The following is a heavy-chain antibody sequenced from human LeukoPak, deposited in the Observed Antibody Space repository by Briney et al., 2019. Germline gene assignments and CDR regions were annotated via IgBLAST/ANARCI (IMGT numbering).Heavy chain of an antibody. D-gene: IGHD6-25*01. CDR1: GYTFTSYG. V-gene: IGHV1-18*01. J-gene: IGHJ3*02. CDR2: ISAYNGNT. Sequence: ASVKVSCKASGYTFTSYGISWVRQAPGQGLEWMGWISAYNGNTNYAQKLQGRVTMTTDTSTSTAYMELRSLRSDDTAVYYCAKDRGTSLCDAFDIWGQGTMVTVSS. CDR3: AKDRGTSLCDAFDI.